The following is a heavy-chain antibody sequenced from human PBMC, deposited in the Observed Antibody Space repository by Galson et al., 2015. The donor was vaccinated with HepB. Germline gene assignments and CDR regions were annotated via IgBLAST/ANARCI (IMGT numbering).Heavy chain of an antibody. V-gene: IGHV3-66*02. Sequence: SLRLSCAASGLTISNNYMSWVRQAPGKGLEWVSLIYRGGTTFYADSVKGRFSVSTDNSKNTLFLQMSSLRVEDTAVYYCARGVFDYQAFHVWGQGTVVTVSS. CDR3: ARGVFDYQAFHV. CDR1: GLTISNNY. CDR2: IYRGGTT. J-gene: IGHJ3*01. D-gene: IGHD3-9*01.